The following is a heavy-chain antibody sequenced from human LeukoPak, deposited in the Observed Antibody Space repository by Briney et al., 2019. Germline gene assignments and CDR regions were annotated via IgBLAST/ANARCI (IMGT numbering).Heavy chain of an antibody. CDR1: GFTFSSYS. V-gene: IGHV3-21*01. CDR2: ISSSSSYI. D-gene: IGHD3-16*01. J-gene: IGHJ4*02. Sequence: GGSLRLSCAASGFTFSSYSMNWVRQAPGKGLEWVSSISSSSSYIYYADSVKGRFTISRDNAKNSLYLQMNSLRAEDTAVYYCTKRPRSEGPGLPFDYWGQGTLVTVSS. CDR3: TKRPRSEGPGLPFDY.